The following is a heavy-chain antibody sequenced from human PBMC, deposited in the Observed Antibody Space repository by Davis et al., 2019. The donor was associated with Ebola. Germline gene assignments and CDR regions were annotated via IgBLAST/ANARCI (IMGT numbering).Heavy chain of an antibody. CDR2: ISGSGGST. CDR1: GFTFSSYA. Sequence: PGGSLRLSCAASGFTFSSYAMSWVRQAPGKGLEWVSAISGSGGSTYYADSVKGRFTISRDNSKNTLYLQMNSLRAEDTAVYYCAKGDTAMVRHYGSGSYPFDYWGQGTLVTVSS. V-gene: IGHV3-23*01. J-gene: IGHJ4*02. CDR3: AKGDTAMVRHYGSGSYPFDY. D-gene: IGHD3-10*01.